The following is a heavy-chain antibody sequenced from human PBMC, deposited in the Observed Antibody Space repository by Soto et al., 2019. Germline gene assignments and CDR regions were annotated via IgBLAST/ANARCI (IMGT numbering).Heavy chain of an antibody. V-gene: IGHV3-53*02. CDR3: AREPDILPGYRTVEDWYFDL. J-gene: IGHJ2*01. CDR2: IHSGGST. CDR1: GFTVSSNY. Sequence: EVQLVETGGGLIQPGGSLRLSCAASGFTVSSNYMSWVRQAPGKGLEWGSVIHSGGSTYYADSVKGRFTISRDNSKNTLSLQLNSLRAEDTAVYYCAREPDILPGYRTVEDWYFDLWGRGTLVTVSS. D-gene: IGHD3-9*01.